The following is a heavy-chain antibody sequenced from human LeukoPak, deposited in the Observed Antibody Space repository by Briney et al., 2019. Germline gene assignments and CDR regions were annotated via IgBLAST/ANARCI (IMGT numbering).Heavy chain of an antibody. V-gene: IGHV4-59*01. CDR3: ARESYGYDFWFDP. CDR2: IYYSGST. CDR1: GGSISSYY. Sequence: PSETLSLTCTVSGGSISSYYWSWIRQPPGKGLEWIGYIYYSGSTNYNPSLKSRVTISVDTSKNQFSLKLSSVTAADTAVYYCARESYGYDFWFDPWGQGTLVTVSS. J-gene: IGHJ5*02. D-gene: IGHD5-18*01.